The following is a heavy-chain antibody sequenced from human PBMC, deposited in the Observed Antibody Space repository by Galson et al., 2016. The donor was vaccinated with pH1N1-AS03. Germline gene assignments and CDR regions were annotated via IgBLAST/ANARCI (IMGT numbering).Heavy chain of an antibody. CDR1: GYSISSAYSISSAYY. CDR3: ARLKINDILSGYLYDY. V-gene: IGHV4-38-2*01. J-gene: IGHJ4*02. Sequence: ATLSLTCAVSGYSISSAYSISSAYYWGWIRQTPGKGLEWIGTIFHSGSPFYNPSLKNRVTISVDTSKNQFSLKLFSVTPADTAVYYCARLKINDILSGYLYDYWGQGTLVTVSS. D-gene: IGHD3-9*01. CDR2: IFHSGSP.